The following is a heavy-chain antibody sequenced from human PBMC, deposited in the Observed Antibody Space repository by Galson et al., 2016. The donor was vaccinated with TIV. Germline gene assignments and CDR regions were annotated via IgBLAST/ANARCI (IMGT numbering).Heavy chain of an antibody. J-gene: IGHJ4*02. D-gene: IGHD2-21*02. CDR3: ARGGSCGGDCYYFDF. CDR1: GYTFTTNE. CDR2: INPLGGST. Sequence: SVKVSCKASGYTFTTNEIHWVRQAPGQGLVWMALINPLGGSTNYAQKFQGRVTMTRDTSTTTVYMELNSLGFEDTAVYYCARGGSCGGDCYYFDFWDQGTLVTVSS. V-gene: IGHV1-46*01.